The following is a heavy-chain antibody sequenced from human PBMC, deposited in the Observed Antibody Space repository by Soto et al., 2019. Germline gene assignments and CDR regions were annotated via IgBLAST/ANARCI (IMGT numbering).Heavy chain of an antibody. V-gene: IGHV4-30-4*01. CDR1: GVSISSGDYY. Sequence: SETLSLTCTVSGVSISSGDYYWSWIGQPPGKGLEWIGYIYYSGSTYYNPSLKSRVTISVDTSKNQFSLKLSSVTAADTAVYYCARASLDYDFWSGTGYYYGMDVWGQGTTVTVSS. CDR3: ARASLDYDFWSGTGYYYGMDV. CDR2: IYYSGST. J-gene: IGHJ6*02. D-gene: IGHD3-3*01.